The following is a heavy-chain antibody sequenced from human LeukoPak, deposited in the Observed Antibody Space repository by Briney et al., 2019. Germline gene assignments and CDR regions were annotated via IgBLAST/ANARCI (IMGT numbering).Heavy chain of an antibody. CDR2: IYYSGST. D-gene: IGHD6-13*01. Sequence: SETLSLTCTVSGVSVSSGSYSWSWIRQPPGKGLEWIGSIYYSGSTNYNPSLKVRVTISVDTSKIQFSLKLSSVTAADTAVYYCARGRIAAAGTGVDYWGQGTLVTVSS. CDR3: ARGRIAAAGTGVDY. V-gene: IGHV4-61*01. J-gene: IGHJ4*02. CDR1: GVSVSSGSYS.